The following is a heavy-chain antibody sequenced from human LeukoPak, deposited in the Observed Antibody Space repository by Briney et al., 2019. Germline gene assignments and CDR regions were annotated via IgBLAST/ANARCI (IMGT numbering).Heavy chain of an antibody. J-gene: IGHJ4*02. CDR1: GGSISSYY. CDR2: IYYSGST. V-gene: IGHV4-59*01. D-gene: IGHD6-13*01. CDR3: ARENSNSWYLDY. Sequence: SETLSLTCTVSGGSISSYYWSWIRQPPGKGLEWIGYIYYSGSTNYNPSLKSRVTISVDTSKNQFSLKLSSVTAADTAVYYCARENSNSWYLDYWGQGTLVTVSS.